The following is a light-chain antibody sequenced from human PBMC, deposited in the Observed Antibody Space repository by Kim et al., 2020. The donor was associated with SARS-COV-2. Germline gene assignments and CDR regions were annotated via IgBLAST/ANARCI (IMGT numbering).Light chain of an antibody. CDR3: QHRGT. Sequence: ATLYGSPGYRATLSCRASQSVSSNLAWYQQHPGQAPRLLIYGASTRATGIPARFSGSGSGTEFTLTISSLQSEDFAVYYCQHRGTFGQGTKVDIK. J-gene: IGKJ1*01. V-gene: IGKV3-15*01. CDR2: GAS. CDR1: QSVSSN.